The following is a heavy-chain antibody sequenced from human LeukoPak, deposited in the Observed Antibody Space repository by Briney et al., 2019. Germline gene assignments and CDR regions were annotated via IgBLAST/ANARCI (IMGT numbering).Heavy chain of an antibody. CDR1: GGSISSSSYY. V-gene: IGHV4-39*07. Sequence: SETLSLTCTVSGGSISSSSYYWGWIRQPPGKGLEWIGSIYYSGSTYYNPSLKSRVTISVDTSKNQFSLKLSSVTAADTAVYYCARDLMVRGVQGPFDPWGQGTLVTVSS. CDR2: IYYSGST. CDR3: ARDLMVRGVQGPFDP. D-gene: IGHD3-10*01. J-gene: IGHJ5*02.